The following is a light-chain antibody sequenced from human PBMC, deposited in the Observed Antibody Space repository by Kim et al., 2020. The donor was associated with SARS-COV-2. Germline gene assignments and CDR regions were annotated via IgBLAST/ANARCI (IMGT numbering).Light chain of an antibody. Sequence: DIQLIQSPSFLSASVGDRVTITCRASQGISSYLAWYQQKPGKAPNLLIYAASTLQSGVPSRFSGSGSGTEFTLTISSLQPEDFATYYCQQLNSYSWTFGQGTKVDIK. CDR1: QGISSY. CDR3: QQLNSYSWT. CDR2: AAS. J-gene: IGKJ1*01. V-gene: IGKV1-9*01.